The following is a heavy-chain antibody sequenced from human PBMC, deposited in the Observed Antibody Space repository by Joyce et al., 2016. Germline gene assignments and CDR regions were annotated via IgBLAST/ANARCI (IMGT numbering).Heavy chain of an antibody. CDR3: ARVGRLLGRPLKYHYYYMDV. V-gene: IGHV2-26*01. J-gene: IGHJ6*03. CDR2: IFSNDET. D-gene: IGHD5-12*01. Sequence: QVTLQESGPVVVKPTETLTLTCTVSGFSLRNRRMGVTWIRQPPGKTLEWLAHIFSNDETSYTTSLRRRITISKDTYKSQVVLTVSNMDPLDTATYYCARVGRLLGRPLKYHYYYMDVWGKGTTITVSS. CDR1: GFSLRNRRMG.